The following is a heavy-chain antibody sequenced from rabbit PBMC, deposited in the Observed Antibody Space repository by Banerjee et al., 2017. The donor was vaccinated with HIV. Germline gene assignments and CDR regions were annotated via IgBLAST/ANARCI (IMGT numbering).Heavy chain of an antibody. CDR3: ARGLDL. CDR2: INTSSGNT. CDR1: GFSFSSSYY. J-gene: IGHJ3*01. Sequence: QSLEESGGDLVKPGASLTLTCTASGFSFSSSYYMCWVRQAPGKGLEWIACINTSSGNTVYASWAKGRFTISKASSTTVTLQMTSLTAADTATYFCARGLDLWGQGTLVTVS. V-gene: IGHV1S40*01.